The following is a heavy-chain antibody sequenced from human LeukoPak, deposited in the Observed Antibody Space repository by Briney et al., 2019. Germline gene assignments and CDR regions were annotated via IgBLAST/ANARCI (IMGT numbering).Heavy chain of an antibody. V-gene: IGHV4-59*01. D-gene: IGHD2-15*01. CDR2: IYYSGST. CDR3: ARTYCSGGSCYYFDY. J-gene: IGHJ4*02. CDR1: GGSISSYY. Sequence: SETLSLTCTVSGGSISSYYWSWIRQPPGKGLESIGYIYYSGSTNYNPSLKSRVTISVDTSKNQFSLKLSSVTAADTAVYYCARTYCSGGSCYYFDYWGQGTLVTVSS.